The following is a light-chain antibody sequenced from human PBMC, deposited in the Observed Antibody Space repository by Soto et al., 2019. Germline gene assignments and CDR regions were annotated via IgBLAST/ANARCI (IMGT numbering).Light chain of an antibody. V-gene: IGKV1-39*01. Sequence: DIQMTQSPASLSASVGDRVTITCRTSQNINNCLNWYQQKPGKAPTVLLYGVSSLQSGVPLRFSGSGSGTDFTLTISSLQPEDFATYYGQESFSSLWGTCGQGTKVDIK. J-gene: IGKJ1*01. CDR1: QNINNC. CDR2: GVS. CDR3: QESFSSLWGT.